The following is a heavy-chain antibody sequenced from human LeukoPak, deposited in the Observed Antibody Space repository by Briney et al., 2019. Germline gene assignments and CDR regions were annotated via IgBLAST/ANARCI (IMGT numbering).Heavy chain of an antibody. CDR2: ISGNGGII. J-gene: IGHJ4*02. Sequence: GGSLRLSCAASGFTFENYAMHWVRKVPGKGLEWVSGISGNGGIIGYADSVKGRFTIYRDSATNSLHLQMNSLRVEDTALYYCAKGGLRLYFGQFHYWGQGTLVTVSS. CDR1: GFTFENYA. CDR3: AKGGLRLYFGQFHY. D-gene: IGHD3-10*01. V-gene: IGHV3-9*01.